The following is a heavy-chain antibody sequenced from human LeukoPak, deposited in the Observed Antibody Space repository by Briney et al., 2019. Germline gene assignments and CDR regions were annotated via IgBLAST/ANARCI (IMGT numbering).Heavy chain of an antibody. V-gene: IGHV4-59*02. CDR3: ARRIVGTGWGQENWLDP. CDR1: GAYVANFL. D-gene: IGHD3/OR15-3a*01. J-gene: IGHJ5*02. Sequence: SETPSLTCTVSGAYVANFLWYWIRQSPGKGLETIGHIRYGGRANYNPSLEGRVSMSVDTSKNQLSLTVSSVTAADTAVYFCARRIVGTGWGQENWLDPWGQGTLVTVSS. CDR2: IRYGGRA.